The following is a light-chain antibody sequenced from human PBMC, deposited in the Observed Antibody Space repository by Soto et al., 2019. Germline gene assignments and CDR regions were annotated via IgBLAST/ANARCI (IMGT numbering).Light chain of an antibody. Sequence: ERVMTQSPATLSVSPGERATLSCRASQSVSSNLAWYQQKPGQAPRLLIYDTSTRATDIPVRFSGSGSGTEFTLTISSLQPEDFAVYWCQQYNQSPHTFGQGTKLEIK. CDR3: QQYNQSPHT. V-gene: IGKV3-15*01. J-gene: IGKJ2*01. CDR1: QSVSSN. CDR2: DTS.